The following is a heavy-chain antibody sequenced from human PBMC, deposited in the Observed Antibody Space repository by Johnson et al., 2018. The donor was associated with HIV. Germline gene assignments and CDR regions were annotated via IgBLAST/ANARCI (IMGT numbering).Heavy chain of an antibody. V-gene: IGHV3-30-3*01. CDR1: GFSFSAYA. D-gene: IGHD3-16*01. Sequence: QVQLVESGGGVVQPGRSLRLSCAAAGFSFSAYAMHWVRQAPGKGLEWVAVISYDGSNKYYADSVKGRFTISRDNSKNTFYLQMNSLRAEDTAVYYCAREGGSSGPDAFDMWGQGTMVTVS. CDR3: AREGGSSGPDAFDM. CDR2: ISYDGSNK. J-gene: IGHJ3*02.